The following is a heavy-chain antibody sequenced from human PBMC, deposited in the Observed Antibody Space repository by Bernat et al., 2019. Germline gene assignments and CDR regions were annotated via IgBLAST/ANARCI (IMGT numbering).Heavy chain of an antibody. V-gene: IGHV3-23*01. CDR2: ISGSGGST. D-gene: IGHD2-2*01. J-gene: IGHJ4*02. CDR3: AKDLDGIVVVPAATFDY. Sequence: EVQLLESGGGLVQPGGSLRLSCAASGFTFSSYAMSWVRQAPGKGLEWVSAISGSGGSTYYADSVKGRFTISSDNSKNTLYLQMNSLRAEDTAVYYFAKDLDGIVVVPAATFDYWGQGTLVTVSS. CDR1: GFTFSSYA.